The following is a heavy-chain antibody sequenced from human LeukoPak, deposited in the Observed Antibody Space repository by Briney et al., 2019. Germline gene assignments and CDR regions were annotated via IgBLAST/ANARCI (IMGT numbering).Heavy chain of an antibody. CDR1: GGSINNYY. Sequence: SETLSLTCTVSGGSINNYYWSWIRQPPGKGLEWIGYIYYSGSTYYNPSLKSRVTISVDTSKNQFSLKLSSVTAADTAVYYCARRGLTYCSGGSCLLDYWGQGTLVTVSS. CDR2: IYYSGST. CDR3: ARRGLTYCSGGSCLLDY. J-gene: IGHJ4*02. V-gene: IGHV4-59*08. D-gene: IGHD2-15*01.